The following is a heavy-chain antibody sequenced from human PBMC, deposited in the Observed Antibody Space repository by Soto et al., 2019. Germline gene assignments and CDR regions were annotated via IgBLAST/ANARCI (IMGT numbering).Heavy chain of an antibody. CDR2: IYYSGST. CDR3: ARTYYYGSGSLYYFDY. Sequence: SETLSLTCTVSGGSISSYYWSWIRQPAGKGLEWIGRIYYSGSTNYNPSLKSRVTISVDTSKNQFSLKLSSVTAADTAVYYCARTYYYGSGSLYYFDYWGQGTLVTVSS. D-gene: IGHD3-10*01. J-gene: IGHJ4*02. CDR1: GGSISSYY. V-gene: IGHV4-4*07.